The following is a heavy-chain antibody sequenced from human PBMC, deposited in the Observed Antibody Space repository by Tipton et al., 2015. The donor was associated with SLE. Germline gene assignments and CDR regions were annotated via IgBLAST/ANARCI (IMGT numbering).Heavy chain of an antibody. V-gene: IGHV3-30-3*01. D-gene: IGHD1-26*01. CDR3: ARSRWESPDAFDI. CDR2: ISYDGNTK. J-gene: IGHJ3*02. CDR1: EFTFSVYS. Sequence: QLVQSGGGVVQPGKSLRLSCAASEFTFSVYSINWVRRAPGKGLEWVAVISYDGNTKNYVESVKGRFSISRDNSKNTLFLQMNSLRREDTGVYYCARSRWESPDAFDIWGQGTMVTVSA.